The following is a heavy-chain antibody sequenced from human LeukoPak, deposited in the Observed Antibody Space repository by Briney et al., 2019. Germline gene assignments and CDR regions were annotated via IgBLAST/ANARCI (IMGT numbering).Heavy chain of an antibody. V-gene: IGHV1-69*13. Sequence: EASVKVSCKASGGTFSSYAISWVRQAPGQGLEWMGGIIPIFGTANYAQKLQGRVTITADESTSTAYMELSSLRSEDTAVYYCARDGDSRHDAFDIWGQGTMVTVSS. CDR1: GGTFSSYA. CDR2: IIPIFGTA. J-gene: IGHJ3*02. D-gene: IGHD3-22*01. CDR3: ARDGDSRHDAFDI.